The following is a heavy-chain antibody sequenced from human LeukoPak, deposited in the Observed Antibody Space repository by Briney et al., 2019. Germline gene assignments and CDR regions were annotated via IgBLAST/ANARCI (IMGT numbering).Heavy chain of an antibody. CDR2: INPNSGGT. CDR1: GYTFTSYG. Sequence: GASVKVSCKASGYTFTSYGISWVRQAPGQGLEWMGWINPNSGGTNYAQKFQGRVTMTRDTSISTAYMELSRLRSDDTAVYYCARADYYDSSGSFDIWGQGTMVTVSS. J-gene: IGHJ3*02. V-gene: IGHV1-2*02. CDR3: ARADYYDSSGSFDI. D-gene: IGHD3-22*01.